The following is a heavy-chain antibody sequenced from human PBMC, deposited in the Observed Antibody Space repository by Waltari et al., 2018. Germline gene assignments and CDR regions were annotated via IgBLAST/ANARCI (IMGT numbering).Heavy chain of an antibody. D-gene: IGHD2-15*01. Sequence: QLQLQEPGPGLVRPSGTLSLTCTVSGGSIDSRHNFWGWIRPPPGKGLEWIGGRYYSGSTYYNPSLKSRVTISVDTSKNQFSLILSSVTAADTAVYYCVQLPGYWGQGTLVTVSS. J-gene: IGHJ4*02. CDR3: VQLPGY. CDR2: RYYSGST. CDR1: GGSIDSRHNF. V-gene: IGHV4-39*01.